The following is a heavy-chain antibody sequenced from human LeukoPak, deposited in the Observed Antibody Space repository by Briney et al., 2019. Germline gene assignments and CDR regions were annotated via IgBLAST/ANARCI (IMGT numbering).Heavy chain of an antibody. CDR1: GYTFSNYY. V-gene: IGHV1-46*01. J-gene: IGHJ4*02. D-gene: IGHD5-24*01. Sequence: ASVKVSCKASGYTFSNYYIHCLRQAPGHGLEWMGMINPTGGSTEYAQTFQGRVTLTRDTSTSTVSMELSSLRSEDTAVYYCARDEGDGYNKHFDYWGQGTLVTVSS. CDR3: ARDEGDGYNKHFDY. CDR2: INPTGGST.